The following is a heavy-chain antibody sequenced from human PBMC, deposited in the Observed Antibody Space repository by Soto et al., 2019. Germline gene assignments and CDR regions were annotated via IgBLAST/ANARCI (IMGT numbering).Heavy chain of an antibody. V-gene: IGHV2-70*04. CDR1: GFSLSTSGMR. CDR2: IDWDDDK. CDR3: ARTRPQDYYHSSGPDAFDI. D-gene: IGHD3-22*01. Sequence: SGPTLVNPTQTLTLTCTFSGFSLSTSGMRVSWIRQPPGKALEWLARIDWDDDKFYSTSLKTRLTISKDTSKNQVVLTMTNMDPVDTATYYCARTRPQDYYHSSGPDAFDIWGQGTMVTVSS. J-gene: IGHJ3*02.